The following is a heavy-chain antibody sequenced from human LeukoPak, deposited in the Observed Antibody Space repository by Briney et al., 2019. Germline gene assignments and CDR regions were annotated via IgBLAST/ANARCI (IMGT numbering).Heavy chain of an antibody. D-gene: IGHD3-16*02. CDR1: GGSISSSSYY. Sequence: SETLSLTCTVSGGSISSSSYYWGWIRQPPGKGLEWIGSIYYSGSTYYNPSLKSRVTISVDTSKNQFSLKLSSVTAADTAVYYCARAPFSSYDYVWGSYRLGRWFDPWGQGTLVTVSS. V-gene: IGHV4-39*07. CDR3: ARAPFSSYDYVWGSYRLGRWFDP. J-gene: IGHJ5*02. CDR2: IYYSGST.